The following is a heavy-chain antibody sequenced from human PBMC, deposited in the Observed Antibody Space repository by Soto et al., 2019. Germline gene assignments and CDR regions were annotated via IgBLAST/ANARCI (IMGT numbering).Heavy chain of an antibody. CDR3: ARVKFGNYDILTGYYHGPFDY. J-gene: IGHJ4*02. V-gene: IGHV4-59*01. Sequence: SETLSLTCTVSGGSISSYYWSWIRQPPGQRLEWIGFIYYSGTTDYNPSLKSRVTISVDTSKNQFSLKLSSVTAADTAVYCCARVKFGNYDILTGYYHGPFDYWGQGTLVTVSS. D-gene: IGHD3-9*01. CDR1: GGSISSYY. CDR2: IYYSGTT.